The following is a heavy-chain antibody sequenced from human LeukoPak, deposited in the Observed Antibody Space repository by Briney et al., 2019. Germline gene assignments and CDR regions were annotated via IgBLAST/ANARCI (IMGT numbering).Heavy chain of an antibody. Sequence: GASVKVSCKASGYTFTGYYMHWVRQAPGQGLEWMGWINPNSGGTNYAQKFQGRVTMTRDTSISTAYMELSRLRSDDTAVYYCAREADFTPGGGLPTYWGQGTLVTVSS. CDR1: GYTFTGYY. V-gene: IGHV1-2*02. J-gene: IGHJ4*02. CDR3: AREADFTPGGGLPTY. D-gene: IGHD3-16*01. CDR2: INPNSGGT.